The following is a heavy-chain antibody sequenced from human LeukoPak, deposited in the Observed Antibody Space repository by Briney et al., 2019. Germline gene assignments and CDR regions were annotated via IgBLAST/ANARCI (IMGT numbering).Heavy chain of an antibody. CDR1: RFTFSSYA. Sequence: SGGSLRLSCAASRFTFSSYAMHWDRQDPGKGLEWVAVISYDGGNKYYADSVKGRFTISRDNSKNTLYLQMNSLRAEDTAVYYCARAGSSWYQDYFFDYWGQGTLVTVSS. CDR3: ARAGSSWYQDYFFDY. D-gene: IGHD6-13*01. J-gene: IGHJ4*02. CDR2: ISYDGGNK. V-gene: IGHV3-30-3*01.